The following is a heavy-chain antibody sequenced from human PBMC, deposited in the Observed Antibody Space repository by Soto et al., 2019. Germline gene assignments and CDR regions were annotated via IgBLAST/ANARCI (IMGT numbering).Heavy chain of an antibody. J-gene: IGHJ5*02. CDR1: GYAFTSYD. CDR3: ARGSFYDFWSGYRDNWFDP. Sequence: ASVKVSGKASGYAFTSYDINWVRQATGQGLEWMGWMNPNSGNTGYAQKFKGRVTMTRNTSISTAYMELSSLRSEDTAVYYSARGSFYDFWSGYRDNWFDPWGQGPLVTVSS. CDR2: MNPNSGNT. D-gene: IGHD3-3*01. V-gene: IGHV1-8*01.